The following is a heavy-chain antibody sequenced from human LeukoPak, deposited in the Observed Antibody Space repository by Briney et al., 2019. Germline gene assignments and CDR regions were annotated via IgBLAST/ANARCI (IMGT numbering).Heavy chain of an antibody. Sequence: ASVKVSCKASGYTFTSYAMHWVRQAPGQRLEWMGWINAGNGNTKYSQKFQGRVTITRDTSASTAYMELSSLRSEDTAVYYCATYSSSRAPFDYWGQGTLVTVSS. CDR1: GYTFTSYA. CDR2: INAGNGNT. D-gene: IGHD6-13*01. J-gene: IGHJ4*02. CDR3: ATYSSSRAPFDY. V-gene: IGHV1-3*01.